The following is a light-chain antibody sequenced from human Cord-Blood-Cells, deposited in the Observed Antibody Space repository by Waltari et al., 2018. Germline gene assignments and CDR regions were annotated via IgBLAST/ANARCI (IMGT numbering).Light chain of an antibody. J-gene: IGLJ3*02. CDR3: CSYAGSSTWV. Sequence: QSALTQPASVSGSPGQSITISCTGTSSDVGSYNLVSWYQQHPGKAPKLMIYEGSKRPSGVSNRFSGSKSGNTAARTIPGLQAGDEADYYCCSYAGSSTWVFGGGTKLTVL. V-gene: IGLV2-23*01. CDR1: SSDVGSYNL. CDR2: EGS.